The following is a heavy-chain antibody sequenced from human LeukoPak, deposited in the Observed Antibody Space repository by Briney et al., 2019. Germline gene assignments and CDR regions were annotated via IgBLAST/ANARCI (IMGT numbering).Heavy chain of an antibody. Sequence: PGGSLRLSCAASGFTFDDYAMHWVRQAPGKGLEWVSGISWNSGSIGYADSVKGRFTISRDNAKNSLYLQMNSLRAEDTALYYCAKDIIRSGGSRVFDYWGQGTLVTVSS. J-gene: IGHJ4*02. V-gene: IGHV3-9*01. CDR3: AKDIIRSGGSRVFDY. CDR2: ISWNSGSI. CDR1: GFTFDDYA. D-gene: IGHD2-15*01.